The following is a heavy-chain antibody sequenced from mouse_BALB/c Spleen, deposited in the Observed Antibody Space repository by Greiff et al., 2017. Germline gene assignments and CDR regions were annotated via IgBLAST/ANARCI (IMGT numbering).Heavy chain of an antibody. CDR3: ARKEVLLRYPYYFDY. V-gene: IGHV3-2*02. D-gene: IGHD1-1*01. Sequence: EVKLMESGPGLVKPSQSLSLTCTVTGYSITSDYAWNWIRQFPGNKLEWMGYISYSGSTSYNPSLKSRISITRDTSKNQFFLQLNSVTTEDTATYYCARKEVLLRYPYYFDYWGQGTTLTVSS. CDR2: ISYSGST. J-gene: IGHJ2*01. CDR1: GYSITSDYA.